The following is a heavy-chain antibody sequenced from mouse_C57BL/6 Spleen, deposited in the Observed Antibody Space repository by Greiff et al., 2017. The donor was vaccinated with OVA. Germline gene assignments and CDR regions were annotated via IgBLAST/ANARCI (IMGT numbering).Heavy chain of an antibody. CDR3: TLIYYGNYLAWFAY. J-gene: IGHJ3*01. Sequence: VQLQQSGAELVRPGASVKLSCTASGFNIKDYYMHWVKQRPEQGLGWIGRIDPEDGDTEYAPKFQGKATMTADTSSNTAYLQLSSLTSEDTAVYYCTLIYYGNYLAWFAYWGQGTLVTVSA. D-gene: IGHD2-1*01. CDR2: IDPEDGDT. CDR1: GFNIKDYY. V-gene: IGHV14-1*01.